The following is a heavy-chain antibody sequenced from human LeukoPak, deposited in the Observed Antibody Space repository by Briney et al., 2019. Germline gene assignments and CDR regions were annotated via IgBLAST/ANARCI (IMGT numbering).Heavy chain of an antibody. CDR3: ARGWLQRRIFDY. J-gene: IGHJ4*02. CDR1: GGTFSSYA. Sequence: SVKVSCKASGGTFSSYAISWVRQAPGQGLEWMGGIIPIFGTANYAQKFQGRVTITADESTSTAYMELSSLRSEDTAVYYCARGWLQRRIFDYWGQGTLVTVSS. D-gene: IGHD5-24*01. CDR2: IIPIFGTA. V-gene: IGHV1-69*13.